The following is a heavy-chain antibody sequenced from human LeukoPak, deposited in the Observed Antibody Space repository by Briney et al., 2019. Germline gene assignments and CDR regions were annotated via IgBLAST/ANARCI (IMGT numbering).Heavy chain of an antibody. J-gene: IGHJ4*02. CDR1: GFTVSSNY. CDR2: IYSGGST. CDR3: AQDQDYNSAWKYYFDY. Sequence: TGGSLRLSCAASGFTVSSNYMSWVRQAPGKGLEWVSVIYSGGSTYYADSVKGRFTISRDNSKNTLYLQMNSLRVEDTAVYYCAQDQDYNSAWKYYFDYWGQGTLVTVSS. D-gene: IGHD6-19*01. V-gene: IGHV3-66*02.